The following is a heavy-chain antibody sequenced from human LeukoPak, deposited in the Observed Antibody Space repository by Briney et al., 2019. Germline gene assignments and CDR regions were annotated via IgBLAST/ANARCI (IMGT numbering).Heavy chain of an antibody. CDR1: GGSGDSVSSSTYY. CDR2: IYYTGST. D-gene: IGHD1-14*01. V-gene: IGHV4-39*01. CDR3: ASHSSKSTPHVTSLPSFDY. Sequence: PSETLSLTCTVSGGSGDSVSSSTYYWGWIRQPPGKGLEWIGNIYYTGSTYYNPSLKSRVTMSVDTSKNQFSLKLSSVTAADTAVYYCASHSSKSTPHVTSLPSFDYWGQGTLVTVSS. J-gene: IGHJ4*02.